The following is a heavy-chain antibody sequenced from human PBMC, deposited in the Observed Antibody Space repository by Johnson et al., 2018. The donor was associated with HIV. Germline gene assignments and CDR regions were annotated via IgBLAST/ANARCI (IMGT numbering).Heavy chain of an antibody. Sequence: QVQLVESGGGVVQPGRSLRLSCAASGFTFSSYAIHWVRQAPGKGLEWVAVISYDGSNKYYADSVKGRFTISRDNSKNTLFLQMNSLRAEDTALYYCATLDESSRSAEEFAIWGQGTMVTVSS. CDR1: GFTFSSYA. V-gene: IGHV3-30-3*01. D-gene: IGHD6-6*01. CDR2: ISYDGSNK. CDR3: ATLDESSRSAEEFAI. J-gene: IGHJ3*02.